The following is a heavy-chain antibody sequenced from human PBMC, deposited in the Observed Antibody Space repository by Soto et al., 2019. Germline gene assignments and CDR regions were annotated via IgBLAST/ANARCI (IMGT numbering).Heavy chain of an antibody. J-gene: IGHJ4*02. D-gene: IGHD3-16*01. V-gene: IGHV3-64*01. CDR2: ISSYGGST. Sequence: EVQLVESGGGLVQPGGSLRLSCAASGFTFSSYAMHWVRQAPGKGREYVSAISSYGGSTYYANSVKGRFTSSKDNSKNSLYLQMGSLRAEDMAVYYCAREGGGYYFDYWGQGNLVTVSS. CDR3: AREGGGYYFDY. CDR1: GFTFSSYA.